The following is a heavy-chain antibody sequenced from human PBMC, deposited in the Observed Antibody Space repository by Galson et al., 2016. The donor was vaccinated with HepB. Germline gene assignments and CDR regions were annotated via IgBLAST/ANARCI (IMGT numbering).Heavy chain of an antibody. CDR1: GYTFTSYD. V-gene: IGHV1-8*01. Sequence: SGYTFTSYDINWVRQATGQGLEWMGWMNPNNGNTGYAQELQGRVTMTRDTSISTAYMEVSSLRYDDTAVYYCARVEYNSSSGANRFDYWGQGTLVTVSS. CDR3: ARVEYNSSSGANRFDY. D-gene: IGHD6-6*01. CDR2: MNPNNGNT. J-gene: IGHJ4*02.